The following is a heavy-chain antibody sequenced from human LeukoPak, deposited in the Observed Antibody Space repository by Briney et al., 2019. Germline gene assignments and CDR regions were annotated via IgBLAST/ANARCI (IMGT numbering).Heavy chain of an antibody. CDR2: ISYDGSNK. CDR1: GFTFSSYG. CDR3: AKVGRLRYFDWLSGGDAFDI. J-gene: IGHJ3*02. D-gene: IGHD3-9*01. Sequence: PGRSLRLSCAASGFTFSSYGMHWVRQAPGKGLEWVAVISYDGSNKYYADSVKGRFTISRDNSKNTLYLQMTSLRAEDTAVYYCAKVGRLRYFDWLSGGDAFDIWGQGTMVTVSS. V-gene: IGHV3-30*18.